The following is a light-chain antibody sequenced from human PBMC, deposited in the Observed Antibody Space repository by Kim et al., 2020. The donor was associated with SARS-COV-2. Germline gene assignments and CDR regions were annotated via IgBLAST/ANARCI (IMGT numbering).Light chain of an antibody. CDR1: NIGSKS. Sequence: SYELTQPPSVSVAPGKTARITCGGNNIGSKSVHWYQQKPGQAPVVVIYYDSDRPSGIPERFSGSNSGNTATLTISRVEAGDEADYYCQMWDSRSDHPVFG. V-gene: IGLV3-21*04. CDR2: YDS. J-gene: IGLJ2*01. CDR3: QMWDSRSDHPV.